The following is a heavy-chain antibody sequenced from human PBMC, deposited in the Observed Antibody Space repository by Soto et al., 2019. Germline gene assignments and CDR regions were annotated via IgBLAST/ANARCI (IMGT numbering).Heavy chain of an antibody. V-gene: IGHV4-30-2*06. D-gene: IGHD3-3*01. J-gene: IGHJ4*02. CDR2: ISHVETT. CDR3: ARGGGYDSFDF. CDR1: GITISYGGYS. Sequence: SETLSLTCSVSGITISYGGYSWSWIRQSPGKGLEWLGYISHVETTYYNPSFQSRLSLSIDRTSNQFSLCLSSMTAVDKAVYYCARGGGYDSFDFWGQGIQVTVSS.